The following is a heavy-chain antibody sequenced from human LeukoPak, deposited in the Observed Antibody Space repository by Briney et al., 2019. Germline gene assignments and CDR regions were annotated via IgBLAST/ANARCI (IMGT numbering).Heavy chain of an antibody. CDR3: ARGGLAARSY. V-gene: IGHV4-34*01. J-gene: IGHJ4*02. CDR2: INHSGST. CDR1: GGSFSGYY. Sequence: SETLSLTCAVYGGSFSGYYWSWIRQPPGKGLEWIGEINHSGSTNYNPSLKSRVTISEDTSKNQFSLELSSVTAADTAVYYCARGGLAARSYWGQGTLVTVSS. D-gene: IGHD6-6*01.